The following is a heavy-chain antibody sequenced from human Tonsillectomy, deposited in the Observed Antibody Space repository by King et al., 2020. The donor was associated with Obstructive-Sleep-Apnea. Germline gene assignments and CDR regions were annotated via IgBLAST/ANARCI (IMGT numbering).Heavy chain of an antibody. V-gene: IGHV4-31*03. CDR3: AGGWGYDGVFDI. CDR2: SYYSGRT. J-gene: IGHJ3*02. D-gene: IGHD2-2*01. Sequence: VQLQESGPGLVKPSQTLSLTCTVSGGSISSGGYYWTWFRQPPGKGLEWIGYSYYSGRTYYNPSLKSRVTISVDTAKNQFSLKLSSFTAADTAVYYCAGGWGYDGVFDIWGQGTMVTVSS. CDR1: GGSISSGGYY.